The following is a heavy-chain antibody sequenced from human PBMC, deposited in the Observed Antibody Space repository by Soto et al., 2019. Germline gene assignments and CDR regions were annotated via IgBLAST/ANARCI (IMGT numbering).Heavy chain of an antibody. D-gene: IGHD6-13*01. CDR1: GGTFSSYT. V-gene: IGHV1-69*02. Sequence: QVQLVQSGAEVKKPGSSVKVSCKASGGTFSSYTISWVRQAPGQGLEWMGRIIPILGIANYAQKFQGRVTITADKSTSTAYMELTSLRSEDTAVYYCRAAPSSWALPDYWGQGTLVTVSS. CDR3: RAAPSSWALPDY. J-gene: IGHJ4*02. CDR2: IIPILGIA.